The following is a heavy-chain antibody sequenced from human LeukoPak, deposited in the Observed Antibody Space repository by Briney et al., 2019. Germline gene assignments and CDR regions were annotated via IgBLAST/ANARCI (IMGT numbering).Heavy chain of an antibody. Sequence: SETLSLTCAVSGYSISSGYYWGWIRQPPGKGLEWIGSIYHSGSTYYNPSLKSRVTISVDTSKNQFSLKLNSVTAADTAVYYCARPNYCSSTSCYPWFDPWGQGTLVTVSS. D-gene: IGHD2-2*01. V-gene: IGHV4-38-2*01. CDR3: ARPNYCSSTSCYPWFDP. CDR1: GYSISSGYY. J-gene: IGHJ5*02. CDR2: IYHSGST.